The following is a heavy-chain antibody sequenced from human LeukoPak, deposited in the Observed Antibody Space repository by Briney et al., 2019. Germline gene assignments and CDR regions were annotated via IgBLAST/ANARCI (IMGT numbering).Heavy chain of an antibody. CDR2: IIPIFGTA. V-gene: IGHV1-69*13. Sequence: ASVKVSCKASGGTFSSYAISWVRQAPGQGLEWMGGIIPIFGTANYAQKLQGRVTITADESTSTAYMELSSLRSEDTAVYYCARVAARAAAGGDYWGQGTLVTVSS. D-gene: IGHD6-13*01. J-gene: IGHJ4*02. CDR3: ARVAARAAAGGDY. CDR1: GGTFSSYA.